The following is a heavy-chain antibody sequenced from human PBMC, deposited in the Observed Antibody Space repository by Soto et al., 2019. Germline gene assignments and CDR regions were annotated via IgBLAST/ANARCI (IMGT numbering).Heavy chain of an antibody. Sequence: GASVKVSCKASGYTFTSYYMHWVRQAPGQGLEWMGIINPSGGSTSYAQKFQGRVTMTRDTSTSTVYMELSSLRSEDTAVYYCARASEYYDSSGYDSNLDYWGQGTLVTVSP. CDR1: GYTFTSYY. J-gene: IGHJ4*02. D-gene: IGHD3-22*01. CDR2: INPSGGST. CDR3: ARASEYYDSSGYDSNLDY. V-gene: IGHV1-46*01.